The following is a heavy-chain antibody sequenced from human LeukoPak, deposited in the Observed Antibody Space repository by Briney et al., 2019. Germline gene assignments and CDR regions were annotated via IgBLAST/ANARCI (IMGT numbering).Heavy chain of an antibody. Sequence: SETLSLTCTVSGGSISSGSYYWSWIRQPAGKGLEWIGRIYTSGSTNYNPSLKSRVTISVDTSKNQFSLKLSSVTVADTAVYYCARDKFRWLVRGIYYYMEFWGKGTTVTVSS. J-gene: IGHJ6*03. CDR1: GGSISSGSYY. CDR3: ARDKFRWLVRGIYYYMEF. V-gene: IGHV4-61*02. D-gene: IGHD6-19*01. CDR2: IYTSGST.